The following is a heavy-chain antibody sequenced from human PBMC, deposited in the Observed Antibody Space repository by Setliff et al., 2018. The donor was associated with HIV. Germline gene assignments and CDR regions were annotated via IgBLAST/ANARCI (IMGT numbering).Heavy chain of an antibody. CDR3: ARVAHSSSYHYYGMDV. D-gene: IGHD6-19*01. Sequence: ASVKVSCKASGGTFSSYGICWVRQAPGQGLEWMGAIIPMFGTGFYAQKFQGRVTITTDESRTTSYMELSSLRFEDTAVYFCARVAHSSSYHYYGMDVWGQGTTVTVSS. CDR2: IIPMFGTG. J-gene: IGHJ6*02. V-gene: IGHV1-69*05. CDR1: GGTFSSYG.